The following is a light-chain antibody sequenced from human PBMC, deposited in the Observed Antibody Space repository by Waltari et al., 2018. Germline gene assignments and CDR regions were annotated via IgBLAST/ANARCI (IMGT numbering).Light chain of an antibody. CDR1: KLGDKY. J-gene: IGLJ2*01. Sequence: SYKLAQSPSVSVSPGQTASITCSGDKLGDKYAFWYQQRPGQSTVLVIYQDNKRPSGIPERFSGSNSGNTATLTISGTQAMDEADDYCQAWDSNTAVFGGGTKLTVL. CDR2: QDN. CDR3: QAWDSNTAV. V-gene: IGLV3-1*01.